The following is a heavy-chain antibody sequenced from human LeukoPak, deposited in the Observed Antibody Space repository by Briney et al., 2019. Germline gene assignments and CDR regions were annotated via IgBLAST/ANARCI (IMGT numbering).Heavy chain of an antibody. CDR2: IIPIFGTT. J-gene: IGHJ6*03. V-gene: IGHV1-69*06. D-gene: IGHD6-13*01. CDR1: GGTFTSYA. Sequence: ASVKVSCKASGGTFTSYAISWVRQAPGQGLEWMGGIIPIFGTTNYAQKFQDRVTITADKSTSTAYMELSSLRSEDTAVYYCARVVGLTGYSSSWYSGYYYYMDVWGKGTTVTVSS. CDR3: ARVVGLTGYSSSWYSGYYYYMDV.